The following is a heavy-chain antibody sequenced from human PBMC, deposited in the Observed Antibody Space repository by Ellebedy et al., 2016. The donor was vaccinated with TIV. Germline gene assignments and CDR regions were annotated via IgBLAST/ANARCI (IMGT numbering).Heavy chain of an antibody. J-gene: IGHJ4*02. V-gene: IGHV1-2*02. Sequence: AASVKVSCKTSGYTFISYGISWVRQAPGQGLEWMGWINPNSGGPNYEQKFQGRVTVTRDTSISTVYMELSRLISDDTAVYYCVSVGATAGVDSWGQGTLVTVSS. CDR3: VSVGATAGVDS. CDR2: INPNSGGP. D-gene: IGHD1-26*01. CDR1: GYTFISYG.